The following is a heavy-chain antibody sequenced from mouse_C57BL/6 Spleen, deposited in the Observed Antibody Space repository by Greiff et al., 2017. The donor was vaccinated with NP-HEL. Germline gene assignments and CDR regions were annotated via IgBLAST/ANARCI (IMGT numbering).Heavy chain of an antibody. Sequence: QVQLKQSGPGLVQPSQSLSITCTVSGFSLTSYGVHWVRQSPGKGLEWLGVIWSGGSTDYHAALISRLSISKDNSKSQVFFKMNSLQADDTAIYYCARSYDGYRGYFDYWGQGTTLTVSS. CDR3: ARSYDGYRGYFDY. D-gene: IGHD2-3*01. V-gene: IGHV2-2*01. J-gene: IGHJ2*01. CDR2: IWSGGST. CDR1: GFSLTSYG.